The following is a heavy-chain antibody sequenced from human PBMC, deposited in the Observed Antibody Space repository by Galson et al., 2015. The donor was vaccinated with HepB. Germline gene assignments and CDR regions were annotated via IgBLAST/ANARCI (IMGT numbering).Heavy chain of an antibody. Sequence: SETLSLTCTVSGGSISSYYWSWIRQPPGKGLEWIGYIYYSGSTNYNPSLKSRVTISVDTSKNQFSLKLSSVTAADTAVYYCARHGAAAGTGWAFDYWGQGTLVTVSS. CDR3: ARHGAAAGTGWAFDY. CDR2: IYYSGST. J-gene: IGHJ4*02. V-gene: IGHV4-59*08. CDR1: GGSISSYY. D-gene: IGHD6-13*01.